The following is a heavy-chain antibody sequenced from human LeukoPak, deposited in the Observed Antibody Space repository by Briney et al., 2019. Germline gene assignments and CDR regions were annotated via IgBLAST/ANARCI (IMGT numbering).Heavy chain of an antibody. CDR3: ARVGGGREYCRGTSCSLIDY. J-gene: IGHJ4*02. CDR1: GYTSTGYY. D-gene: IGHD2-2*01. Sequence: ASVTLSCKASGYTSTGYYMHWVRLPHGQGLELKGWINPNSSGTNYAQTFHGRVTMTRDTSTSTAYMELGRLRSDDTAVYYSARVGGGREYCRGTSCSLIDYWGQGTLVTVSS. CDR2: INPNSSGT. V-gene: IGHV1-2*02.